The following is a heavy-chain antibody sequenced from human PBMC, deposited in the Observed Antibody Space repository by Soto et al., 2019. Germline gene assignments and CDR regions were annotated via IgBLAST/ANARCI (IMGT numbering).Heavy chain of an antibody. Sequence: GGSLRLSCAASGFTFSSYAMSWVRQAPGKGLEWVSAISGSGGSTYYADSVKGRFTISRDNSKNTLYLQMNSLRAEDTAVYYCAKSGGYYYYYYYMDVWGKGTTVTVSS. J-gene: IGHJ6*03. CDR2: ISGSGGST. V-gene: IGHV3-23*01. CDR1: GFTFSSYA. CDR3: AKSGGYYYYYYYMDV. D-gene: IGHD3-10*01.